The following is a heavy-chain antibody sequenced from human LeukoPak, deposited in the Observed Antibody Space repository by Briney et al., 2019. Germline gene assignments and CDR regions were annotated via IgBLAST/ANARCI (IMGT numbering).Heavy chain of an antibody. CDR2: IYSSGST. Sequence: SETLTLTCTVSGASVSGSPYYWGWIRQPPGKGLEWIGSIYSSGSTYYNASLQSRVTISIETSKNQISLRLNSVTAADTAIYYCAKSGGYGLIDYWGQGTLVTVSS. J-gene: IGHJ4*02. D-gene: IGHD1-26*01. V-gene: IGHV4-39*01. CDR1: GASVSGSPYY. CDR3: AKSGGYGLIDY.